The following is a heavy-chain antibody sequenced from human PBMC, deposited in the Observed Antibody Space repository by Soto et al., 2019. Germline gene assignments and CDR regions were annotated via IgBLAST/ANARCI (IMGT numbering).Heavy chain of an antibody. J-gene: IGHJ2*01. CDR3: AREGDYYYGSSGYYPSYWYFDL. CDR2: INSDGSST. V-gene: IGHV3-74*01. D-gene: IGHD3-22*01. Sequence: EVQLVESGGGLVQPGGSLRLSCAASGFTFSSYWMHWVRQAPGKGLVWVSRINSDGSSTSYADSVKGRFTISRDNAKNTLYLQMNSLRAEDTAVYYCAREGDYYYGSSGYYPSYWYFDLWGRGTLVTVSS. CDR1: GFTFSSYW.